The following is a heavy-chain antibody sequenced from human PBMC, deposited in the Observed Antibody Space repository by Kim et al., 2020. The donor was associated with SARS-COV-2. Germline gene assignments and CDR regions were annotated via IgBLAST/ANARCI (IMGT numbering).Heavy chain of an antibody. CDR3: ARVEDSSGYLSDY. J-gene: IGHJ4*02. CDR2: ISSSSSYI. Sequence: GGSLRLSCAASGFTFSSYSMNWVRQAPGKGLEWVSSISSSSSYIYYADSVKGRFTISRDNAKNSLYLQMNSLRAEDTAVYYCARVEDSSGYLSDYWGQGTLVTVSS. D-gene: IGHD3-22*01. V-gene: IGHV3-21*01. CDR1: GFTFSSYS.